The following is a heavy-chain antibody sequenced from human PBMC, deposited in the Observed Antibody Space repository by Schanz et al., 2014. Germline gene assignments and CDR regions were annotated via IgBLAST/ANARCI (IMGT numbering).Heavy chain of an antibody. CDR1: GFTFSRFG. J-gene: IGHJ6*03. V-gene: IGHV3-33*01. CDR2: VWSDGNTK. D-gene: IGHD2-15*01. Sequence: QVQLVESGGGVVRPGRSLRLSCATSGFTFSRFGRHWVGQAPGKGPEWVALVWSDGNTKYYVDSVKGRFTISRDNSMNTLHLQMDGLRVEDTAVYYCARDAVALVPEYFMDVWGKGTPVTVSS. CDR3: ARDAVALVPEYFMDV.